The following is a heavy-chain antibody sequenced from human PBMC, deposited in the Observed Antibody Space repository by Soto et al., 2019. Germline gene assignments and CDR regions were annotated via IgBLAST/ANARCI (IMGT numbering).Heavy chain of an antibody. V-gene: IGHV1-18*01. J-gene: IGHJ3*02. CDR3: AINGGYSSSWDGAMRVSFII. D-gene: IGHD6-13*01. CDR2: ISAYNGNT. Sequence: GASVKVSCKASGYTFTSYGISWVRQAPGQGLEWMGWISAYNGNTNYAQKLQGRVTMTTDTSTSTAYMELRSLRSDDTAVYYFAINGGYSSSWDGAMRVSFIIGAQGKMVT. CDR1: GYTFTSYG.